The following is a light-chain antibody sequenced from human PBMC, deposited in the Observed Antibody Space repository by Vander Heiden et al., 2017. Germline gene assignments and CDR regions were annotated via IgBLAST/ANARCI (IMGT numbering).Light chain of an antibody. CDR3: MQALQTAFT. V-gene: IGKV2-28*01. Sequence: IVMTQHPLSLPVTPAEPASIACRSSQSRLHSHGNNYFDWYLQKPGQSPQLLIYLGSNRASGVPDRFSGSGGGTDFTLKISRVEAEDVGVYYCMQALQTAFTFGPGTKVDIK. CDR2: LGS. J-gene: IGKJ3*01. CDR1: QSRLHSHGNNY.